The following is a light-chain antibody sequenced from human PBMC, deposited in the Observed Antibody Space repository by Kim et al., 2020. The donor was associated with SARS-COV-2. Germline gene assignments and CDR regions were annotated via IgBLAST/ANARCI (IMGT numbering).Light chain of an antibody. Sequence: SSELTQDPAVSVALGQTVTITCQGDSLRMSYASWYQQKPGQAPLLVIYGKSSRPSGIPDRFSGSSSGSRASLTITGAQAEDEADYYCNSRDSDSYQVVFGGGTQLTVL. CDR2: GKS. J-gene: IGLJ3*02. CDR3: NSRDSDSYQVV. V-gene: IGLV3-19*01. CDR1: SLRMSY.